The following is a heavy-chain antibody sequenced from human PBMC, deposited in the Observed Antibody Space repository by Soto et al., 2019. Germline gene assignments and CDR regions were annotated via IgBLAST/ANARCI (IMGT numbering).Heavy chain of an antibody. CDR2: IGTAGDT. J-gene: IGHJ3*02. V-gene: IGHV3-13*01. Sequence: EVQLVESGGGLVQPGGSLRLSCAASGFTFSSYDMHWVRQATGKGLEWVSAIGTAGDTYYPGSVKGRFTISRENAKNSLYLQMNSLRAGDTAVYYCARVGGDDAFDIWCQGTMVTVSS. D-gene: IGHD3-3*01. CDR3: ARVGGDDAFDI. CDR1: GFTFSSYD.